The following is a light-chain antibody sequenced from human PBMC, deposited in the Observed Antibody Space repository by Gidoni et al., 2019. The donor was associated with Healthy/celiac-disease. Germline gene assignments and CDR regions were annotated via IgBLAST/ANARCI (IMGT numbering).Light chain of an antibody. Sequence: DIVMTQSPLSLPVPPGEPASISCRSSQSLLHSNGYNCLDWYLQKPGQSPQLLIYLGSNRASGVPDRFSGSGSGTDFTLKISRVEAEDVGIYYCMQALQTPAITFGQGTRLEIK. CDR2: LGS. V-gene: IGKV2-28*01. CDR1: QSLLHSNGYNC. CDR3: MQALQTPAIT. J-gene: IGKJ5*01.